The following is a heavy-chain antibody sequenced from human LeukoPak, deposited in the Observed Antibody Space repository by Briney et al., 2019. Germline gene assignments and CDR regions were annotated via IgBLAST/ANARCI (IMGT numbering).Heavy chain of an antibody. D-gene: IGHD3-22*01. CDR2: IRYDGSNK. CDR1: GFTFSSYS. J-gene: IGHJ4*02. V-gene: IGHV3-30*02. CDR3: AKGPRGDYYDSSGYYYFDY. Sequence: GGSLRLSCAASGFTFSSYSMNWVRQAPGKGLEWVAFIRYDGSNKYYADSVKGRVTISRDNSKNTLYLQMNSLRAEDTAVYYCAKGPRGDYYDSSGYYYFDYWGQGTLVTVSS.